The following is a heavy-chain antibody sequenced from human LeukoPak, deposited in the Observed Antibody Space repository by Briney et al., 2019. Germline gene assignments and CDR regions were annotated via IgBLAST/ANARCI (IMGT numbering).Heavy chain of an antibody. J-gene: IGHJ4*02. CDR1: GYAFTGYY. Sequence: ASVKVSCKASGYAFTGYYMHWVRQAPGQGLEWMGWINPNSGGTNYAQKFQGRVTMTRDTSISTAYMELSRLRSDDTAVYYCASSGPIVGATTNDYWGQGTLVTVSS. CDR2: INPNSGGT. V-gene: IGHV1-2*02. D-gene: IGHD1-26*01. CDR3: ASSGPIVGATTNDY.